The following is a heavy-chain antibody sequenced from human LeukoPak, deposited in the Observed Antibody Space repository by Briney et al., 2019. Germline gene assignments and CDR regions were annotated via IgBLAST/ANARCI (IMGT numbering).Heavy chain of an antibody. V-gene: IGHV4-34*01. D-gene: IGHD3-3*01. CDR2: INHGGSP. CDR3: GSRRTAMFGVIKGPIDY. Sequence: SETLSLTCAVYGGSFSDYYWTWIRQPPGKGLEWIGEINHGGSPNNNPSLKSRVSISFDTSKNQFSLKLTSVTAADTAVYYCGSRRTAMFGVIKGPIDYWGQGTLVTVSS. J-gene: IGHJ4*02. CDR1: GGSFSDYY.